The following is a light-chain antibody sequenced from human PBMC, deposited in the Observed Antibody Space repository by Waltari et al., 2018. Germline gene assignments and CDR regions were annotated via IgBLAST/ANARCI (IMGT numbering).Light chain of an antibody. CDR1: QRVSSSY. Sequence: CRARQRVSSSYLAWYQQKLGLARRLLIYGASSRATGIPDRFSDSGSGTDFTLTISRLEPEDFAVYYCLQYGTSPFTFGQGTKLEIK. J-gene: IGKJ2*01. CDR2: GAS. CDR3: LQYGTSPFT. V-gene: IGKV3-20*01.